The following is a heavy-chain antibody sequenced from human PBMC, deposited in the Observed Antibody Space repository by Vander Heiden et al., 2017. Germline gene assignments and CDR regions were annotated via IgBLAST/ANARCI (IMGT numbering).Heavy chain of an antibody. D-gene: IGHD2-15*01. CDR1: GFALLGCR. CDR2: MSSSGSRV. V-gene: IGHV3-48*02. CDR3: ASRYCSGGSCYRLDAFDI. J-gene: IGHJ3*02. Sequence: EVQLVESGGGFVQPGGSLRLPCSRSGFALLGCRMNGVRQAPGKGREWMSYMSSSGSRVKYADSVKGRFTISRDNAKNSLYLQMNSRRDDDTAVDYGASRYCSGGSCYRLDAFDIWGQGTMVTVSP.